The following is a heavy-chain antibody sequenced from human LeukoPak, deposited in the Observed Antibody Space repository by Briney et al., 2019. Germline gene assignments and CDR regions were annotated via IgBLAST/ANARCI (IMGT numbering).Heavy chain of an antibody. CDR3: ARSRYSSSSSNYYYYMDV. Sequence: SETLSLTCTVSGGSISSYYWSWIRQPAGKGLEWIGRIYTSGSTNYNPSLKSRVTMSVDTSKNQFSLKLSSVTAADTAVYYCARSRYSSSSSNYYYYMDVWGKGTTVTVSS. CDR2: IYTSGST. CDR1: GGSISSYY. V-gene: IGHV4-4*07. J-gene: IGHJ6*03. D-gene: IGHD6-6*01.